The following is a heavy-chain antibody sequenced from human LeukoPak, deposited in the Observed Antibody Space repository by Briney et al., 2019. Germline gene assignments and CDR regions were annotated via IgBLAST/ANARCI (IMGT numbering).Heavy chain of an antibody. D-gene: IGHD2-2*01. CDR1: GYTFTSYG. CDR2: ISAYNGNT. V-gene: IGHV1-18*01. Sequence: ASVKVSCKASGYTFTSYGSSWVRQAPGQGLEWMGWISAYNGNTNYAQKLQGRVTMTTDTSTSTAYMELRSLRSDDTAVYYCARDRIVVPAARSDYWGQGTLVTVSS. CDR3: ARDRIVVPAARSDY. J-gene: IGHJ4*02.